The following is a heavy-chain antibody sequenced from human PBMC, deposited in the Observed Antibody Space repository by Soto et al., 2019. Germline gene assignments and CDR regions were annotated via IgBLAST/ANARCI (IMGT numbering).Heavy chain of an antibody. D-gene: IGHD6-13*01. V-gene: IGHV3-11*06. J-gene: IGHJ6*02. CDR1: GFIFSDYY. CDR2: ISGTDPYM. Sequence: QVQLVESGGGLVQPGGSLRLSCAASGFIFSDYYMSWVRQAPGKGLEWVSYISGTDPYMKYADAVRGRFTISRDNAKNSLYLQMNSLRDDDTAVYYCARGSSVRGMNVWGQGTTVTVSS. CDR3: ARGSSVRGMNV.